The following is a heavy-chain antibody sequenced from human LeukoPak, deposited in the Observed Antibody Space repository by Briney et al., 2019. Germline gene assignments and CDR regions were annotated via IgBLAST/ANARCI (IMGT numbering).Heavy chain of an antibody. CDR3: ARGRSGYYDSSGYYV. CDR1: GGSISSGSYY. Sequence: SQTLSLTCTVSGGSISSGSYYWSWIRQPAGKGLEWIGRIYTSGSTNYNPSLKSRVTISVDTSKNQFSLKLSSVTAADTAVYYCARGRSGYYDSSGYYVWGQGTLVTVSS. V-gene: IGHV4-61*02. CDR2: IYTSGST. J-gene: IGHJ4*02. D-gene: IGHD3-22*01.